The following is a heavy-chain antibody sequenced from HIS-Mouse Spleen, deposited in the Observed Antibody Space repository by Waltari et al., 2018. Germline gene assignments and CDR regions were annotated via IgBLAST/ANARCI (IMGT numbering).Heavy chain of an antibody. V-gene: IGHV3-33*01. CDR1: GFTFSIYG. J-gene: IGHJ6*02. CDR2: IWYDGSNK. Sequence: QVQLVESGGGVVQPGRSLRLSCAASGFTFSIYGIHWVRQAPGKGLEWVAVIWYDGSNKYYADSVKGRFTSYRDNSKNTLYLQMNSLRAEDTAVYYCARTTTDYYYYYGMDVWGQGTTVTVSS. CDR3: ARTTTDYYYYYGMDV. D-gene: IGHD4-4*01.